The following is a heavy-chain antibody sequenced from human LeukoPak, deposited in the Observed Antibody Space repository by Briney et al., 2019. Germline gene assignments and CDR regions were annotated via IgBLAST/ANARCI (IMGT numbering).Heavy chain of an antibody. CDR2: INPNSGDT. Sequence: ASVKVSRKASGYTFTRYYMHWVRQAPGQGLEWMGWINPNSGDTNYAQKFQGRVTMTRDTSISTAYMELSRLRSDDTAVYYCARHSRGAIDISGQGTMATVSS. D-gene: IGHD3-10*01. CDR1: GYTFTRYY. V-gene: IGHV1-2*02. CDR3: ARHSRGAIDI. J-gene: IGHJ3*02.